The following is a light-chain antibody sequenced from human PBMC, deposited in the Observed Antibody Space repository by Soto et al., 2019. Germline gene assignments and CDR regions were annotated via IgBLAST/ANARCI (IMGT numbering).Light chain of an antibody. Sequence: DIQMTQSPSSLSASVGDSVTITCXASQSISSYLNWYQQKPGKAPELLIYAASTLQSGVPSRFSGSGSGTDFTLTISCLQSEDFATYYCQQYYSFPLTSAGGAKVDI. CDR3: QQYYSFPLT. V-gene: IGKV1-39*01. J-gene: IGKJ4*01. CDR1: QSISSY. CDR2: AAS.